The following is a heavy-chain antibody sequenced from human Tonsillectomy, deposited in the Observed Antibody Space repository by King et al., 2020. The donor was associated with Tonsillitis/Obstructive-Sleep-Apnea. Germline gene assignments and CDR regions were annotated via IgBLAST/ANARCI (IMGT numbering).Heavy chain of an antibody. CDR3: ARGLARDGSAFDI. V-gene: IGHV3-74*01. J-gene: IGHJ3*02. CDR2: INSDGSST. D-gene: IGHD5-24*01. Sequence: VQLVESGGGLVQPGGSLRLSCAASGFTFSSYWMHWVRQAPGKGLVWVSRINSDGSSTNYADSVKGRFTISRDNAKNTLYLQMNSLRAEDPAVYYCARGLARDGSAFDILGQGTMVTVSS. CDR1: GFTFSSYW.